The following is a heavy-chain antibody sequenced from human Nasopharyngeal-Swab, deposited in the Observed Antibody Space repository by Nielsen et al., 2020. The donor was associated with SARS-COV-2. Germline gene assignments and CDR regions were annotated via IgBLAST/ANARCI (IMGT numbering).Heavy chain of an antibody. V-gene: IGHV5-10-1*01. CDR3: ARKFLRWDAFDM. Sequence: GESLKISCQTSGYDFPSYWIYWVRQVPGKGLEWMGMIDPSDSYTRYSPSFEGHVTISADKCLTTVYLQWSSLKASDTAIYYCARKFLRWDAFDMWGQGTLITVSS. D-gene: IGHD2-15*01. CDR1: GYDFPSYW. CDR2: IDPSDSYT. J-gene: IGHJ3*02.